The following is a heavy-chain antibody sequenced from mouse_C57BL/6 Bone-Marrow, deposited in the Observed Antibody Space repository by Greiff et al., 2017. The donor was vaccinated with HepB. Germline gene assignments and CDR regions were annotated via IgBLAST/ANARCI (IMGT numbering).Heavy chain of an antibody. D-gene: IGHD1-1*01. CDR3: ARVATRGYFDY. J-gene: IGHJ2*01. CDR1: GFTFSDYY. CDR2: INYDGSST. V-gene: IGHV5-16*01. Sequence: EVKLVESGGGLVQPGSSMKLSCTASGFTFSDYYMAWVRQVPEKGLEWVANINYDGSSTYYLDSLKSRFIISRDNAKNILYLQMSSLKSEDTATYYCARVATRGYFDYWGQGTTLTVSS.